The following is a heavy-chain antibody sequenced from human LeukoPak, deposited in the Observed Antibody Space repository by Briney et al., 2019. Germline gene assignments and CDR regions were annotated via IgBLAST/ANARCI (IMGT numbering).Heavy chain of an antibody. CDR2: ISAYNGNT. CDR3: ARDRRSYCSGSSCDSGADY. V-gene: IGHV1-18*01. CDR1: GYTFTSYG. D-gene: IGHD2-15*01. Sequence: ASVKVSCKASGYTFTSYGISWVRQAPGQGLEWMGWISAYNGNTNYAPKLQGRVTMTTDTSTSTAYMELRSLRSDDTAVYYCARDRRSYCSGSSCDSGADYWGQGTLVTVSS. J-gene: IGHJ4*02.